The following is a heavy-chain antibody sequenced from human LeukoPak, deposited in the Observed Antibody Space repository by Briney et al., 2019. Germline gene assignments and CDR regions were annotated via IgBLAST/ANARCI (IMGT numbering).Heavy chain of an antibody. Sequence: GESLKISCAASGFTFSSYSMNWVRQAPGKGLEWVSTISSSGSYIYYADSVKGRFTISRDNAKNSLYLQMNNLRAEDTAVYYCARDSDSSGWLYYFDYWGQGTLVTVSS. D-gene: IGHD6-19*01. CDR3: ARDSDSSGWLYYFDY. CDR1: GFTFSSYS. CDR2: ISSSGSYI. V-gene: IGHV3-21*01. J-gene: IGHJ4*02.